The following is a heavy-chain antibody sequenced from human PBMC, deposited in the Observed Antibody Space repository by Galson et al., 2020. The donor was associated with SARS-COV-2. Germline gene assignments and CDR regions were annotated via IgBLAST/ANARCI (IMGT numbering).Heavy chain of an antibody. CDR2: IDWDDDK. D-gene: IGHD5-12*01. Sequence: SGPTLVKHTQTLTLTCTFFGFSLTTSGMGVTWIRQPPGKALEWLALIDWDDDKYYSTSLRTRLTISRDTSKNQVFLTMTNMDPVDTATYYCARMADGYGGYDYGSSPFDYWGQGTLVTVSS. CDR3: ARMADGYGGYDYGSSPFDY. J-gene: IGHJ4*02. CDR1: GFSLTTSGMG. V-gene: IGHV2-70*01.